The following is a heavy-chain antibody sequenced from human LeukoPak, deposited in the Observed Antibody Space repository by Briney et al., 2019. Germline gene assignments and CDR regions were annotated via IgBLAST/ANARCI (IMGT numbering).Heavy chain of an antibody. D-gene: IGHD3-10*01. CDR2: IYSGGST. CDR1: GFTVSSNY. J-gene: IGHJ4*02. Sequence: PGGSLRLSCAASGFTVSSNYMSWVRQAPGKGLEWVSVIYSGGSTYYADSVKGRFTISRDNSKNTLYLQMNSLRAEDTAVYYCAKDQGYYGSGSYYYWGQGTLVTVSS. V-gene: IGHV3-66*02. CDR3: AKDQGYYGSGSYYY.